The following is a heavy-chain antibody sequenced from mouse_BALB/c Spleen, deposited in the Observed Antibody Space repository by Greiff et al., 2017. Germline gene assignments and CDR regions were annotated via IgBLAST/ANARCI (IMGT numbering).Heavy chain of an antibody. Sequence: VKLMESGPGLVAPSQSLSITCTVSGFSLTSYDISWIRQPPGKGLEWLGVIWTGGGTNYNSAFMSRLSISKDNSKSQVFLKMNSLQTDDTARYYCARDFYYGRGFDYWGQGTTLTVSS. J-gene: IGHJ2*01. CDR1: GFSLTSYD. V-gene: IGHV2-9-2*01. CDR2: IWTGGGT. CDR3: ARDFYYGRGFDY. D-gene: IGHD2-1*01.